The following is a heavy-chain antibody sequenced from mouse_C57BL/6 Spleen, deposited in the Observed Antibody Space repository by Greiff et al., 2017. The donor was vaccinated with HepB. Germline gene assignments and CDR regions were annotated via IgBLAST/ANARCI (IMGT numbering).Heavy chain of an antibody. V-gene: IGHV1-64*01. D-gene: IGHD1-1*01. J-gene: IGHJ1*03. Sequence: QVQLQQPGAELVKPGASVKLSCKASGYTFTSYWMHWVKQRPGQGLEWIGMIHPNSGSTNYNEKFKSKATLTVDKSSSTAYMQLSSLTSEDSAVYYCARSYYYGSGYSDVWGTGTTVTVSS. CDR1: GYTFTSYW. CDR3: ARSYYYGSGYSDV. CDR2: IHPNSGST.